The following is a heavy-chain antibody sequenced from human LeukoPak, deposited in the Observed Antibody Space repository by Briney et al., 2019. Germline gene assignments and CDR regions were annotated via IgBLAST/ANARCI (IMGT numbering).Heavy chain of an antibody. Sequence: SETLSLTCAVYGGSFSGYYWSWIRQPPGKGLEWIGEISHSGSTNYNPSLKSRVTISVDTSKNKFSLKLSSMTAADTAVYYFARGDIVVVPSARSLYYYMDVWGKGTTVTVSS. D-gene: IGHD2-2*01. J-gene: IGHJ6*03. CDR2: ISHSGST. CDR1: GGSFSGYY. V-gene: IGHV4-34*01. CDR3: ARGDIVVVPSARSLYYYMDV.